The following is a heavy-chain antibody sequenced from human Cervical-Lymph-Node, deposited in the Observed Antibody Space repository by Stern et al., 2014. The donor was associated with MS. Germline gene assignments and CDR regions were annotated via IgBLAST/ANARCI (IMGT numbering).Heavy chain of an antibody. Sequence: VQLVESGAEVKEPGASVKVSCTASGYTFTDHNIQWVRQAPGPGLEWMGMISPDGGRTAYAPKFRGRVTMTRDKSTATVYMELNSLRSEDTAVYFCAGVDPTVGAAYWGQGTLVTVSS. V-gene: IGHV1-46*01. CDR2: ISPDGGRT. CDR1: GYTFTDHN. CDR3: AGVDPTVGAAY. J-gene: IGHJ4*02. D-gene: IGHD1-26*01.